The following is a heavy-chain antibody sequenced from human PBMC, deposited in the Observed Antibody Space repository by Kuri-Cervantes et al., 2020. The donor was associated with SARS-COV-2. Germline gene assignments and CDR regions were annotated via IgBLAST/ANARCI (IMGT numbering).Heavy chain of an antibody. D-gene: IGHD1-26*01. Sequence: GESLKISCAASGFTFSSYSMNWVRQAPGKGLEWVSYISSSSSTIYYADSVKGRFTISRDNAKNSLHLQMNSLRDEETAVYYCAREAPCRIVGAICYGMDVWGQGTTVTVSS. CDR2: ISSSSSTI. CDR1: GFTFSSYS. J-gene: IGHJ6*02. CDR3: AREAPCRIVGAICYGMDV. V-gene: IGHV3-48*02.